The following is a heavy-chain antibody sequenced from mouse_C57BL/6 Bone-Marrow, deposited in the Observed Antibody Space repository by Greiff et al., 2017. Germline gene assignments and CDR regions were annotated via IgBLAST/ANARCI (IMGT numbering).Heavy chain of an antibody. Sequence: EVKLEESGGDLVKPGGSLKLSCAASGFTFSSYGMSWVRQTPDKRLEWVATISSGGSYTYYPDSVKGRFTISRDNAKNTLYLQMSSLKSEDTAMYYCASRYDYDGGDYAMDYWGQGTSVTVSS. CDR2: ISSGGSYT. V-gene: IGHV5-6*02. CDR1: GFTFSSYG. CDR3: ASRYDYDGGDYAMDY. J-gene: IGHJ4*01. D-gene: IGHD2-4*01.